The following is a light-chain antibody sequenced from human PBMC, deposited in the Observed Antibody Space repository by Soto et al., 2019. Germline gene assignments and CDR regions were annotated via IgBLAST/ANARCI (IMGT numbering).Light chain of an antibody. CDR2: KAS. CDR1: QSIGIW. J-gene: IGKJ1*01. CDR3: QNYNSWT. Sequence: DTPMTQSPSTLSASVGDRVTITCRASQSIGIWLAWYQQKPGKAPKPLIYKASNLQSGVSSRFSGSGSGTEFTLTISSLQPDDFATYYCQNYNSWTFGQGTKVEI. V-gene: IGKV1-5*03.